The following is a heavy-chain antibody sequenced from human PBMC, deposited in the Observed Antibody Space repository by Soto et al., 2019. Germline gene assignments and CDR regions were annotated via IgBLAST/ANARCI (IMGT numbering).Heavy chain of an antibody. J-gene: IGHJ4*02. D-gene: IGHD6-13*01. CDR1: GGTFSSYA. V-gene: IGHV1-69*12. Sequence: QVQLVQSGAEVKKPGSSVKVSCKASGGTFSSYAISWVRQAPGQGLEWMGGIIPIFGTANYAQKFQGRVTITADESTSTDYMELSSLRSEDTAVYYCARGYSSSCAYYFDYWGQGTLVIVSS. CDR3: ARGYSSSCAYYFDY. CDR2: IIPIFGTA.